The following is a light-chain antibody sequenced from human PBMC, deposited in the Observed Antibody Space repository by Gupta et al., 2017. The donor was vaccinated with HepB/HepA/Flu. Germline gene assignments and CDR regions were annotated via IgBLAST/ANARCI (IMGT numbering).Light chain of an antibody. CDR2: DVT. Sequence: QSALPQPASVSGSPGQPIPIPCTGTSSNVGYCNYVSWYQQHPGKAPKLLIYDVTNRPSGVSNSFSGSKSGNTASLTISGRQAEDEADYYCSSCTTSNTYFFGTGTKVTVL. J-gene: IGLJ1*01. CDR1: SSNVGYCNY. V-gene: IGLV2-14*03. CDR3: SSCTTSNTYF.